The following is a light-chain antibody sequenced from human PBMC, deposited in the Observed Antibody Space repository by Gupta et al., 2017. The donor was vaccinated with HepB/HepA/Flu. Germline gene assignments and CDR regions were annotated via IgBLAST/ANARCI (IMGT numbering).Light chain of an antibody. Sequence: DIQLTQSPSTLSASVGDRVTITCRASQSISYWLAWYQQKPGKAPNLLIYKASSLESGVPSRFSGSGSGTEFTLTISSLKTDDVATYYCQQYKSDPLTFGGGTEVELK. CDR2: KAS. J-gene: IGKJ4*01. CDR3: QQYKSDPLT. CDR1: QSISYW. V-gene: IGKV1-5*03.